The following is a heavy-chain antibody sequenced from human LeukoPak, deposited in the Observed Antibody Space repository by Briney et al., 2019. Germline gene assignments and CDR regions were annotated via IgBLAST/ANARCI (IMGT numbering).Heavy chain of an antibody. D-gene: IGHD6-6*01. V-gene: IGHV3-13*01. J-gene: IGHJ4*02. CDR3: VRYSSSSSGTY. Sequence: PGGSLRLSCAASGFTFSDYDMHWVRQATGKGLEWVSAIGTAGDTYYTGSVKGRFTISRENAKNSLYLQMNSLRAGDTAVYFCVRYSSSSSGTYWGQGTLVTVSS. CDR1: GFTFSDYD. CDR2: IGTAGDT.